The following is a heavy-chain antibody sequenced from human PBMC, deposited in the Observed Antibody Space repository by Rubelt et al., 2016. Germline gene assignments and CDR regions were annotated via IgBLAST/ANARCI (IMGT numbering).Heavy chain of an antibody. V-gene: IGHV4-59*01. J-gene: IGHJ6*02. Sequence: QVQLQESGPGLVKPSETLSLTCTVSSGSISSYYWSWIRQPPGRGLEWIGYIYYSGHTHTNTPLKSRVTISVDTSKNQFSLKVNSVTEADTAVYYCSSYSQPYGYYYGMDVWGQGTTVTVSS. CDR3: SSYSQPYGYYYGMDV. CDR2: IYYSGHT. CDR1: SGSISSYY. D-gene: IGHD4-17*01.